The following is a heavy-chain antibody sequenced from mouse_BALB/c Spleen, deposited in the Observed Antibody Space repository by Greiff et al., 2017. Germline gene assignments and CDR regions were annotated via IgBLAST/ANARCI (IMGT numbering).Heavy chain of an antibody. CDR1: GFSLTSYG. CDR2: IWGDGST. J-gene: IGHJ4*01. Sequence: VQLVESGPGLVAPSQSLSITCTVSGFSLTSYGVSWVRQPPGKGLEWLGVIWGDGSTNYHSALISRLSISKDNSKSQGFLKLNSLQTDDTATYYCAKDLGPYYGNYGAMDYWGQGTAVTVSA. CDR3: AKDLGPYYGNYGAMDY. D-gene: IGHD2-1*01. V-gene: IGHV2-3*01.